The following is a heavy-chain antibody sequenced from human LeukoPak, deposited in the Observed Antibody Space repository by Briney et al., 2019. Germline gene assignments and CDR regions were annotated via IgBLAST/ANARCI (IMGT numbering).Heavy chain of an antibody. D-gene: IGHD6-19*01. J-gene: IGHJ3*02. V-gene: IGHV4-4*07. CDR3: ARSQYSSGWSQEYAFDI. CDR2: IYTSGST. CDR1: GVSISSYY. Sequence: SETLSLTCTVSGVSISSYYWTWIRPPAGEGLEWIGLIYTSGSTNYNPSLQSRVTMSVDMSKNQFSLKLSPVTAADTAVYYCARSQYSSGWSQEYAFDIWGQGTMVTVSS.